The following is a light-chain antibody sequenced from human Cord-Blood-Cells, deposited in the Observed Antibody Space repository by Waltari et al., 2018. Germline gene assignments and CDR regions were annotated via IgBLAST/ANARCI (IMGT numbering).Light chain of an antibody. CDR2: EGS. V-gene: IGLV2-23*01. CDR1: SSSVGSCNH. J-gene: IGLJ3*02. CDR3: SSYAGSSTLV. Sequence: QSAPTQQPSVSGAPARPFTISSSGTSSSVGSCNHVSWYQQHPGKAPKLMIYEGSNRPSGVSNRFSGSKSGNTASLTISGLQAEDEADYYCSSYAGSSTLVFGGGTKLTVL.